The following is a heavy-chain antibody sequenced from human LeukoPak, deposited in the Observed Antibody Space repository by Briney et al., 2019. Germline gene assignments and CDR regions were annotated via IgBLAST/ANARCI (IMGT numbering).Heavy chain of an antibody. V-gene: IGHV4-59*08. CDR3: ARLNVPSIAAAGKAEFDP. J-gene: IGHJ5*02. D-gene: IGHD6-13*01. CDR1: GGSISSYY. Sequence: SETLSLTCTVSGGSISSYYWSWIRQPPGKGLEWIGYIYYSGSTNYNPSLKSRVTISVDTSKNQFSLKLSSVTAADTAVYYCARLNVPSIAAAGKAEFDPWGQGTLVTVSS. CDR2: IYYSGST.